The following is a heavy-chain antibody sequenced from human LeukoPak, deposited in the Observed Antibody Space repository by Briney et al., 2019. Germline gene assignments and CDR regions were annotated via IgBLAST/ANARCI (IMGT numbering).Heavy chain of an antibody. CDR2: IYPGDSDT. CDR1: GYIFTSYW. Sequence: GASLKISCKGSGYIFTSYWIGWVRQLPGKGLEWMGIIYPGDSDTRYSPSFQGQVTISADKSISTAHLQWSSLKASDTAMYYCARHVWSSSPGVDYWGQGTLVTVSS. CDR3: ARHVWSSSPGVDY. V-gene: IGHV5-51*01. J-gene: IGHJ4*02. D-gene: IGHD6-6*01.